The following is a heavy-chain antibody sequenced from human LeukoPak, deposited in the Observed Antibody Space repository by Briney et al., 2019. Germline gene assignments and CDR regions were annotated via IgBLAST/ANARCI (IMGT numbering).Heavy chain of an antibody. CDR3: AILFATPYYFDY. J-gene: IGHJ4*02. V-gene: IGHV3-7*05. Sequence: PGGSLRLSCAASGFNFISNRMSWVRQAPGKGLEWVANIKQDGSEKYYVDSVKGRFTISRDNAKNSLYLQMNSLRAEDTAVYYCAILFATPYYFDYWGQGTLVTVSS. CDR2: IKQDGSEK. CDR1: GFNFISNR. D-gene: IGHD1-26*01.